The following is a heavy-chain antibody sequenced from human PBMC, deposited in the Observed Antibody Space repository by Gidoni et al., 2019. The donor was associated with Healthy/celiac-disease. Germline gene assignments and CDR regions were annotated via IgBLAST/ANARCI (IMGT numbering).Heavy chain of an antibody. CDR2: ISSSSSYI. Sequence: EVQLVESGGGLGKPGGSVRLSGAASGFTFSSYSMNWVRQAPGKGLEWVTSISSSSSYIYYADSVKGRFTISRDRAKNSLYLQMNSLRAEDTAVYYCARGTPIVSLLDYWGQGTLVTVSS. J-gene: IGHJ4*02. D-gene: IGHD3-22*01. CDR3: ARGTPIVSLLDY. CDR1: GFTFSSYS. V-gene: IGHV3-21*01.